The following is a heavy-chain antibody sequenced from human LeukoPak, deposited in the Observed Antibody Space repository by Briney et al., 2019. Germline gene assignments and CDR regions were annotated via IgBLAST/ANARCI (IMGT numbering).Heavy chain of an antibody. CDR2: TWYDGNNK. CDR3: ARDRCGGNCCYLDS. V-gene: IGHV3-33*01. CDR1: GFTFSSYG. J-gene: IGHJ4*02. Sequence: TGGSLRLSCAASGFTFSSYGMHWVRQARGKGLEWVAVTWYDGNNKDYADSVKGRFTISRDNSKNTVYLQMNSLRAEDTAVYHCARDRCGGNCCYLDSWGQGTLVTVSS. D-gene: IGHD2-21*02.